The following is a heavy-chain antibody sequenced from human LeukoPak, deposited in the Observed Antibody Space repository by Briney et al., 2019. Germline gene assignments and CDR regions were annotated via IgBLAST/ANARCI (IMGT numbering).Heavy chain of an antibody. V-gene: IGHV3-7*01. CDR1: GFTFSSYW. CDR3: ATPYGSGSYFDY. Sequence: GSLRLSCAASGFTFSSYWMSWVRQAPGKGLEWVANIKQDGSEKYYADSVKGRFTISRDNSKNTLYLQMNSLRAEDTAVYYCATPYGSGSYFDYWGQGTLVTVSS. CDR2: IKQDGSEK. J-gene: IGHJ4*02. D-gene: IGHD3-10*01.